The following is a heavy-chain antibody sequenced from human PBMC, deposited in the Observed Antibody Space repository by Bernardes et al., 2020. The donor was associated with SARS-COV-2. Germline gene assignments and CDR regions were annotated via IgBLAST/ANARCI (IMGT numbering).Heavy chain of an antibody. CDR2: ISSSGSTI. V-gene: IGHV3-48*03. D-gene: IGHD3-10*01. J-gene: IGHJ6*02. Sequence: GGSLRLSCAASGFTFSSYEMNWVRQAPGKGLEWVSYISSSGSTIYYADSVKGRFTISRDNAKNSLYLQMNSLRAEDTAVYYCARAQVLLWFGGSYGMDVWGQGTTVTVSS. CDR3: ARAQVLLWFGGSYGMDV. CDR1: GFTFSSYE.